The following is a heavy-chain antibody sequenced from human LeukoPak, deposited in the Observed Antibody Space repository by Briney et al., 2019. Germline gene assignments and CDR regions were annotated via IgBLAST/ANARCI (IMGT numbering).Heavy chain of an antibody. D-gene: IGHD6-13*01. CDR1: GYTFTSYD. CDR3: ARGRDAYSSSWYWFDP. CDR2: MNPNSGNT. J-gene: IGHJ5*02. V-gene: IGHV1-8*01. Sequence: ASVKVSCKASGYTFTSYDINWVRQATGQGLEWMGWMNPNSGNTGYAQKFQGRVTMTRNTSISTAYMELSSLRSEDTAVYYCARGRDAYSSSWYWFDPWGQGTLVTVSS.